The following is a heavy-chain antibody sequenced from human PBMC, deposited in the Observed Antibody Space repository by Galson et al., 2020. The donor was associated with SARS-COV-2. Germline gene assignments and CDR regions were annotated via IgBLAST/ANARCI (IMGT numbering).Heavy chain of an antibody. CDR2: INQSGST. CDR3: AGDFWRGTQVDVH. J-gene: IGHJ4*02. D-gene: IGHD3-3*01. Sequence: SETLSFTCAVHDASFTYYYWSWIRQSPGKGLEWIGEINQSGSTNYHPSLKSRVTISVDTTKNQFSLKLSSVTAADTAVYYCAGDFWRGTQVDVHWGQGTLVTVAS. V-gene: IGHV4-34*01. CDR1: DASFTYYY.